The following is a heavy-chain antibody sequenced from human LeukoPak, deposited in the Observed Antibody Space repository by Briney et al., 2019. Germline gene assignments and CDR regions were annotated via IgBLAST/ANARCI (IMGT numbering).Heavy chain of an antibody. Sequence: PSETLSLTCTVSGGSLSSNTYFRGWIRQPPGKGLEWIGSMFYSGSTYYNPSLKSRVTISVDTSNNQFSLKLSSVTAADTAVYYCARVRITMIVVAHAMDAFDIWGQGTMVTVSS. CDR2: MFYSGST. D-gene: IGHD3-22*01. V-gene: IGHV4-39*07. J-gene: IGHJ3*02. CDR1: GGSLSSNTYF. CDR3: ARVRITMIVVAHAMDAFDI.